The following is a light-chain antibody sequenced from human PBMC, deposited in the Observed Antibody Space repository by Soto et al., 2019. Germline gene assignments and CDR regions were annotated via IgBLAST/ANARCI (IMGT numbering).Light chain of an antibody. Sequence: EIVLTQSPGTLSLSPGERASLSCRANQSVSSTSLAWYQQKPGQAPGLLIYGASSRATGLPDRFSGSGSGTDFTLTISRLEPEDFAVYYCHQYSSSPWTFGQGTKVEIK. J-gene: IGKJ1*01. CDR3: HQYSSSPWT. V-gene: IGKV3-20*01. CDR2: GAS. CDR1: QSVSSTS.